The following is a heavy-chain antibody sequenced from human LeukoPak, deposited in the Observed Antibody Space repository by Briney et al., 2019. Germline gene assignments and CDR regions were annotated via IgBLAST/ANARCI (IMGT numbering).Heavy chain of an antibody. CDR1: GGSISGLF. CDR3: ARDVGGGPFFDY. CDR2: INYSGST. D-gene: IGHD2-15*01. J-gene: IGHJ4*02. Sequence: PSETLSLTGTVSGGSISGLFWGWLRQPPGKGLEWIGYINYSGSTDYNPSLKSRVTISLDTSKNQFSLKLSSVTAADTAVYYCARDVGGGPFFDYWGQGTLVTVSS. V-gene: IGHV4-59*11.